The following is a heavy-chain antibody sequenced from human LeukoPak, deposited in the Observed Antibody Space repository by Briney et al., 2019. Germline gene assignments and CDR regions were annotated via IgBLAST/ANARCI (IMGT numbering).Heavy chain of an antibody. Sequence: SETLSLTCAVYGGSFSGYYWSWIRQPPGKGLEWIGEINHSGSTNYNPSLKSRVTISVDTSKNQFSLKLSSVPAADTAVCYCARGLILAAILFDPWGQGTLVTVSS. CDR1: GGSFSGYY. CDR2: INHSGST. V-gene: IGHV4-34*01. CDR3: ARGLILAAILFDP. J-gene: IGHJ5*02. D-gene: IGHD2-15*01.